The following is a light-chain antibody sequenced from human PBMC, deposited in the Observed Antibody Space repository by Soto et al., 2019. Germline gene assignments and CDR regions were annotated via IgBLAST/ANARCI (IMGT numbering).Light chain of an antibody. V-gene: IGLV1-44*01. CDR1: RSNIGSNY. CDR2: CSN. J-gene: IGLJ3*02. Sequence: QSVLTQSPSASGTPGQRVTMSCSGSRSNIGSNYVSWYQQLPGTDPKLLIYCSNERPLGVPDRFSGCKSGTSASLAISRLQSEDEAHYYCAVWDDGLDAWMFGGGTKVTVL. CDR3: AVWDDGLDAWM.